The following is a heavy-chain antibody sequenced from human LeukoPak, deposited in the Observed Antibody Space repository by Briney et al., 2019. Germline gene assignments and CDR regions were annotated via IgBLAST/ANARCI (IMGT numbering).Heavy chain of an antibody. Sequence: PSETLSLTCTVSGGSISSSSYYWGWIRQPPGKGLEWIGSIYYSGSTYYNPSLKSRVTISVDKSKNQFSLKLSSVTAADTAVYYCARDYCGGDCLAVYYGMDVWGQGTTVTVSS. D-gene: IGHD2-21*02. CDR1: GGSISSSSYY. V-gene: IGHV4-39*07. CDR3: ARDYCGGDCLAVYYGMDV. CDR2: IYYSGST. J-gene: IGHJ6*02.